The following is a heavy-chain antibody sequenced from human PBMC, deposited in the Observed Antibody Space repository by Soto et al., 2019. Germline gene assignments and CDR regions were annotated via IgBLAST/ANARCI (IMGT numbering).Heavy chain of an antibody. CDR3: ASYYYDSSGYFDY. D-gene: IGHD3-22*01. Sequence: SETLSLTCTVSGGSISSYYWSWILRPPWKGLEWIGYIYYSGSTNYNPSLKSRVTISVDTSKNQFSLKLSSVTAADTAVYYCASYYYDSSGYFDYWGQGTLVTVSS. CDR2: IYYSGST. CDR1: GGSISSYY. V-gene: IGHV4-59*08. J-gene: IGHJ4*02.